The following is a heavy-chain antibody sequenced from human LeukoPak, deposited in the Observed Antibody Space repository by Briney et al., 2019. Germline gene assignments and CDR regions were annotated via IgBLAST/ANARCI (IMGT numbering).Heavy chain of an antibody. D-gene: IGHD3-22*01. CDR1: GGSISSYY. J-gene: IGHJ4*02. CDR2: IYTSGST. Sequence: SETLSLTCTVSGGSISSYYWSWIRQPAGKGLEWIGRIYTSGSTNYNPPLKSRVTMSVDTSKNQFSLKLSSVTAADTAVYYYARDYYYDSSGYQLDYWGQGTLVTVSS. V-gene: IGHV4-4*07. CDR3: ARDYYYDSSGYQLDY.